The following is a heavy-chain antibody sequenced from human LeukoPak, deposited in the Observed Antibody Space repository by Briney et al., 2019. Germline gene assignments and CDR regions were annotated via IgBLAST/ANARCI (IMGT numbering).Heavy chain of an antibody. J-gene: IGHJ4*02. CDR3: AKAAVSNTYGGNYLNY. D-gene: IGHD5-18*01. V-gene: IGHV3-30*02. CDR2: IRYDGSDE. CDR1: GFIFSSYG. Sequence: PGGSLRLSCAASGFIFSSYGMHWARQAPGKGLEWVAFIRYDGSDEYYEDSVKGRFTTSRDNSKNTLYLQMNSLRPEDTSIYYCAKAAVSNTYGGNYLNYWGQGTLVTVSS.